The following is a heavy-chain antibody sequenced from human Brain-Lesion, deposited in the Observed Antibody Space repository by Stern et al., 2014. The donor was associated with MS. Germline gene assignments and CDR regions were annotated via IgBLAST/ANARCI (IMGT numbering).Heavy chain of an antibody. D-gene: IGHD1-26*01. CDR1: GYTLTELS. CDR2: FDPEDGET. J-gene: IGHJ4*02. V-gene: IGHV1-24*01. Sequence: VQLVQSGAEVKKPGASVKVSCKVSGYTLTELSMPWVRQAPRKGLEWMGGFDPEDGETIDAQKFQGRGTMTEDTSTDTAYMELSSLRSEDTAVYYCATLSPGAGGNYYRHFDYWGQGTLVTVSS. CDR3: ATLSPGAGGNYYRHFDY.